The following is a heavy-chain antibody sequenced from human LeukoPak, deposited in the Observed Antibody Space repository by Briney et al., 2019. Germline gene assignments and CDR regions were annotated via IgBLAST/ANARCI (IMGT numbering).Heavy chain of an antibody. J-gene: IGHJ4*02. D-gene: IGHD2-2*02. CDR3: ATFGSPRVPAAIYRVDFDY. CDR1: GYTLTELS. CDR2: FDPEDGET. Sequence: ASVKVSCKVSGYTLTELSMHWVRQAPGKGLEWMGGFDPEDGETIYAQKFQGRVTMTEDTSTDTAYMELSSLRSEDTAVYYCATFGSPRVPAAIYRVDFDYWGQGTLVTVSS. V-gene: IGHV1-24*01.